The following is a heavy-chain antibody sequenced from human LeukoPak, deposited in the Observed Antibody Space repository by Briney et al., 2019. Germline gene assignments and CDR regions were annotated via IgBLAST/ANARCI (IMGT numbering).Heavy chain of an antibody. V-gene: IGHV4-59*01. Sequence: SETLSLTCTVSGGSISSYYWSWIRQPPGKGLEWIGYIYYSGSTNYNPSLKSRVTISVDTSKNQFSLKLSSVTAADTAVYYCARVALGYSYGWGALFFDYWGQGTLVTVSS. CDR3: ARVALGYSYGWGALFFDY. D-gene: IGHD5-18*01. J-gene: IGHJ4*02. CDR2: IYYSGST. CDR1: GGSISSYY.